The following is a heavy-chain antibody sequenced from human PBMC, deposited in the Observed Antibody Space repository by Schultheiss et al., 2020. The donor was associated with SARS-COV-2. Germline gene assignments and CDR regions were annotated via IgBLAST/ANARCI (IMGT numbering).Heavy chain of an antibody. CDR2: INPNSVGT. V-gene: IGHV1-2*04. CDR1: GYTFTGYY. CDR3: ARVGATNAFDI. D-gene: IGHD1-26*01. J-gene: IGHJ3*02. Sequence: ASVKVSCKASGYTFTGYYIHWVRQAPGQGLEWMGWINPNSVGTNSAPKFQGWVTLTRDTSISTAYMDLSRLRSDDTAVYYCARVGATNAFDIWGQGTMVTVSS.